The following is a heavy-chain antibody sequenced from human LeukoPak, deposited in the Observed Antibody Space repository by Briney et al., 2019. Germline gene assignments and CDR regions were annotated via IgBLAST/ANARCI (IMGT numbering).Heavy chain of an antibody. CDR3: ASHNYGYRY. CDR1: GFTFSSYW. CDR2: IKEDGSEK. J-gene: IGHJ4*02. D-gene: IGHD3-10*01. V-gene: IGHV3-7*01. Sequence: GGSLTLSCAASGFTFSSYWMSWVRRAPGKGLEWVANIKEDGSEKYYVDSVKGRFTISRDNAKNSLYLQMNSLRAEDTAVYYCASHNYGYRYWGQGTLVTVSS.